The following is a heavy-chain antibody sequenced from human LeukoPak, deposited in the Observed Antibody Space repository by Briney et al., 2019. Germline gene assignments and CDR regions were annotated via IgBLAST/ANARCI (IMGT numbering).Heavy chain of an antibody. D-gene: IGHD1-1*01. CDR3: ARLPRGSVTTGYYVDY. CDR2: IYYSGST. Sequence: PSETLSLTCIVSGGSISSSPYFWGWIRQPPGKGLEWIGSIYYSGSTYYNPSLKSRVTISVDASKNQFSLKLSSITAADTSIYYCARLPRGSVTTGYYVDYWGQGTLVTASS. CDR1: GGSISSSPYF. V-gene: IGHV4-39*01. J-gene: IGHJ4*02.